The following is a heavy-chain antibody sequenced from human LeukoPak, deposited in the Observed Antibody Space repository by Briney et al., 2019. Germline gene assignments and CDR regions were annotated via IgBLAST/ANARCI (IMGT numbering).Heavy chain of an antibody. CDR3: ARGDGYNRRSKGVFDY. J-gene: IGHJ4*02. CDR2: IYYSGST. CDR1: GGSISSYY. Sequence: SETLSLTCTVSGGSISSYYWSWIRQPPGKGLEWIGYIYYSGSTNYNPSLKSRVTISVDTSKNQFSLKLSSVTAADTAVYYCARGDGYNRRSKGVFDYWGQGTLVTVSS. V-gene: IGHV4-59*01. D-gene: IGHD5-24*01.